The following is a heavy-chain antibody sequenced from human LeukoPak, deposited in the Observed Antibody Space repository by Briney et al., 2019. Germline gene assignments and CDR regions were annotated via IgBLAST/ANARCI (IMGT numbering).Heavy chain of an antibody. CDR2: INSGGSST. D-gene: IGHD3-10*01. V-gene: IGHV3-74*01. CDR3: ARAPLLWFGEFHFDF. Sequence: GSLRLSCAASGFTFSSYWMHWVRQAPGKGLVWVSRINSGGSSTSYADSVKGRFTISRDNAKNTLYLQMNSLRAEDTAVYICARAPLLWFGEFHFDFWGQGALVTVSS. CDR1: GFTFSSYW. J-gene: IGHJ4*02.